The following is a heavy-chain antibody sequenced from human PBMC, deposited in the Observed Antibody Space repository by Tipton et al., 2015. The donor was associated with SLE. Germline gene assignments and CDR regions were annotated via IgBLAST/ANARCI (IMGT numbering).Heavy chain of an antibody. Sequence: TLSLTCTVSGGSISSGDYYWSWIRQPPGKGLEWIGEIYHSGSTNYNPSLKSRVTISVDTSKNQFSLKLSSMTAADTAVYYCASLFSSGWYRGMDVWGQGTTVTVSS. V-gene: IGHV4-30-4*01. CDR1: GGSISSGDYY. CDR3: ASLFSSGWYRGMDV. J-gene: IGHJ6*02. CDR2: IYHSGST. D-gene: IGHD6-19*01.